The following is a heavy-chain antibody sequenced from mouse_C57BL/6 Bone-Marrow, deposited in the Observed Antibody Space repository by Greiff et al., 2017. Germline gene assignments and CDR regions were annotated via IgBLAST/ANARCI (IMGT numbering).Heavy chain of an antibody. Sequence: QVQLQQSGAELARPGASVKMSCKASGYTFTSYTMHWVKQRPGQGLEWIGYITPSSGYTKYNQKFKDKATLTADKSSSTAYMQLSSLTSEDSAVYYCARWGYYAPRRDYWGQGTTLTVSS. CDR1: GYTFTSYT. J-gene: IGHJ2*01. D-gene: IGHD2-3*01. CDR3: ARWGYYAPRRDY. CDR2: ITPSSGYT. V-gene: IGHV1-4*01.